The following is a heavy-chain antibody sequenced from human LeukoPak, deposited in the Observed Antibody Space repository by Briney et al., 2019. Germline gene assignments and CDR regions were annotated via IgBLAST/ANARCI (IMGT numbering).Heavy chain of an antibody. J-gene: IGHJ4*02. CDR1: GFTFSRYA. V-gene: IGHV3-49*03. D-gene: IGHD5-18*01. CDR3: TRAEVTDSYYFDY. Sequence: PGGSLRLSCAASGFTFSRYAMSWFRQAPGKGLEWVGFIRSKAYGGTTEYAASVKGRFTISRDDSKSIAYLQMNSLKTEDTAVYYCTRAEVTDSYYFDYWGQGTLVTVSS. CDR2: IRSKAYGGTT.